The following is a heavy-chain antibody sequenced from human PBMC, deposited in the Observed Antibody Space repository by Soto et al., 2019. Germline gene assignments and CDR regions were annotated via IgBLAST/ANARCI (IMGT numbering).Heavy chain of an antibody. CDR2: IYSSGTT. J-gene: IGHJ5*02. CDR1: CISIDNYY. CDR3: VRDVGGSGWFAP. V-gene: IGHV4-4*07. Sequence: SETLSLTCTVSCISIDNYYCSWIRQSAGKGLEWIGRIYSSGTTNYNPPLKSRVTMSVDMSKSQFSLNVRSVTAADTAVYYCVRDVGGSGWFAPWGQGTLVTVSS.